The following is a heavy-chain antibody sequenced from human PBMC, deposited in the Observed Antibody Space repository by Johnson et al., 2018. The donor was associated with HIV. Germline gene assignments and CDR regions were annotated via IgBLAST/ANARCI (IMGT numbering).Heavy chain of an antibody. J-gene: IGHJ3*02. D-gene: IGHD6-6*01. CDR2: IYSGGTT. CDR1: GFTVSSNY. Sequence: VQLVESGGGLVQPGGSLRLSCAASGFTVSSNYMSWVRQAPGKGLEWVSIIYSGGTTYYADSVKGRFTISRDNSKNTLYLQMNSRRAEDTAVYYCARDIRTRPFGYRSSSRGGVSLPNDAFDIWGQGTMVTVS. CDR3: ARDIRTRPFGYRSSSRGGVSLPNDAFDI. V-gene: IGHV3-66*02.